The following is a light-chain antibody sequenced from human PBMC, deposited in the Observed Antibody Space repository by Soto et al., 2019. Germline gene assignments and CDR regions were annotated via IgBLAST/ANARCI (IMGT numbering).Light chain of an antibody. CDR1: QSVLYSSNNKNY. J-gene: IGKJ1*01. CDR3: QQYYTSWWT. V-gene: IGKV4-1*01. Sequence: IVMTQSPDSLAVSLGERATINCKSSQSVLYSSNNKNYLAWYQQKPGQPPKLLIYWASTRESGVPDRFSGDGSGTDFTLTINSLQAEDVAVYYCQQYYTSWWTFGQGTKVEIK. CDR2: WAS.